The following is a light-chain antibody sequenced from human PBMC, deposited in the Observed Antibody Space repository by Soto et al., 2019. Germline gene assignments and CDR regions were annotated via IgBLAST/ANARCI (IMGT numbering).Light chain of an antibody. CDR1: QDIRTS. CDR2: GAS. J-gene: IGKJ3*01. Sequence: DIQMTQSPSSLSASVGARVSITCQASQDIRTSVSWFQQKPGRAPKLLIYGASYLETGVPSRFRGSGSGTDFTFTISSLQPEDIATYYCQHYHNLPPFTFGPGTRVDVK. V-gene: IGKV1-33*01. CDR3: QHYHNLPPFT.